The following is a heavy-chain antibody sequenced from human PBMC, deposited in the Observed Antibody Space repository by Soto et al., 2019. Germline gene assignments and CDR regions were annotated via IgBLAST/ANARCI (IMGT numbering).Heavy chain of an antibody. Sequence: QVQLVESGGGVVQPGRSLRLSCAASGFTFSSYSMHWVRQAPGKGLEWVAVIWYDGSNKYYADSVKGRFTISRDNSKNTLYLQMNSLRAEDTAVYYCSRDSGYDFWSGYYTGSDAFDIWGQGTIVTVSS. D-gene: IGHD3-3*01. V-gene: IGHV3-33*01. J-gene: IGHJ3*02. CDR1: GFTFSSYS. CDR2: IWYDGSNK. CDR3: SRDSGYDFWSGYYTGSDAFDI.